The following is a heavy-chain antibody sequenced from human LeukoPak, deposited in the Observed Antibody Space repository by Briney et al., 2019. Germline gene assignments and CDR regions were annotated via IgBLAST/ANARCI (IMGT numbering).Heavy chain of an antibody. Sequence: ASVKVSCKASGYTFTSYGISWVRQAPGQGLEWMGWISAYNGNTNYAQKLQGRVTMTTDTSTSTAYMELRSLRSDDTAVYYCARGLWSGYDILTGYYEYYYYYMDVWGKGTTVTVSS. J-gene: IGHJ6*03. D-gene: IGHD3-9*01. V-gene: IGHV1-18*01. CDR3: ARGLWSGYDILTGYYEYYYYYMDV. CDR2: ISAYNGNT. CDR1: GYTFTSYG.